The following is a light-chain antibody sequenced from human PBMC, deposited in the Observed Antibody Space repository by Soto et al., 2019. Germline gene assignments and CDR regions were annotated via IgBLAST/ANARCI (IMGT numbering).Light chain of an antibody. CDR1: QSISSW. Sequence: DIQMTQSPSTLSASVGDRVTITCRASQSISSWLAWYQQKPGKAPKLLIYDASSLESGVPSRFSGSRSGTAFTLPISSLQPDDFSTFYYRQYHSYCPTTFGQGTKLEI. CDR2: DAS. J-gene: IGKJ2*01. V-gene: IGKV1-5*01. CDR3: RQYHSYCPTT.